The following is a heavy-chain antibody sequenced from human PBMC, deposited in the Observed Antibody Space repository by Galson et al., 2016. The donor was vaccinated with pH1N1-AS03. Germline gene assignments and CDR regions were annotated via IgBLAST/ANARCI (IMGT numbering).Heavy chain of an antibody. V-gene: IGHV3-21*06. D-gene: IGHD6-13*01. Sequence: SLRLSCAASGFSFNTFAMSWVRQAPGQGLEWVSSISSRGDDIYYADSVKGRFTISRDNAKNSLYLQMNGLRVEDTALYYCARPTAGLYSTYFGLDVWGQGTTVTVSS. CDR2: ISSRGDDI. CDR3: ARPTAGLYSTYFGLDV. J-gene: IGHJ6*02. CDR1: GFSFNTFA.